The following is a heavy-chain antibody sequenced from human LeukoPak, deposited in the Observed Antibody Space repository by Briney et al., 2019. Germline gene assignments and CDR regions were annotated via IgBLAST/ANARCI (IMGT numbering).Heavy chain of an antibody. Sequence: GESLKISCKGSGYSFTSYWIGWVRQMPGKGLEWMGIIYPGDSGTRYSPSFQGQVTISADQSIRTAYLQWSSLKASDTAMYYCARLPGYSSRAPSTDWFDPWRQGTLVTVST. V-gene: IGHV5-51*01. CDR3: ARLPGYSSRAPSTDWFDP. CDR1: GYSFTSYW. D-gene: IGHD6-13*01. CDR2: IYPGDSGT. J-gene: IGHJ5*02.